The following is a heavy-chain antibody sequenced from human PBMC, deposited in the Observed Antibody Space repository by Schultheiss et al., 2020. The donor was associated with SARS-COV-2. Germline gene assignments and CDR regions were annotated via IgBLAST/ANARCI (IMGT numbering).Heavy chain of an antibody. CDR2: MNTYTGNP. CDR1: GYSFNSYA. D-gene: IGHD3-16*01. CDR3: ARDVWLAYGPGQFDH. J-gene: IGHJ4*02. Sequence: ASVKVSCKPAGYSFNSYAVNWVRQAPGQGLEWMGWMNTYTGNPTYAQGFTGRFVFSLDTSVSTAYLQINSLKAEDSAVYYCARDVWLAYGPGQFDHWGQGTLVTVSS. V-gene: IGHV7-4-1*02.